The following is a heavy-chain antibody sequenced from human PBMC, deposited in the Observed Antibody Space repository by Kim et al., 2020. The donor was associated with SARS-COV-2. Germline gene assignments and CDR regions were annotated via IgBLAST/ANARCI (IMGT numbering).Heavy chain of an antibody. CDR2: ISAYNGNT. D-gene: IGHD1-26*01. J-gene: IGHJ4*02. V-gene: IGHV1-18*04. Sequence: ASVKVSCKASGYTFTSYGISWVRQAPGQGLEWMGWISAYNGNTNYAQKLQGRVTMTTDTSTSAAYMELRSLRSDDTAVYYCAREEVGATPFDYWGQGTLVTVSS. CDR1: GYTFTSYG. CDR3: AREEVGATPFDY.